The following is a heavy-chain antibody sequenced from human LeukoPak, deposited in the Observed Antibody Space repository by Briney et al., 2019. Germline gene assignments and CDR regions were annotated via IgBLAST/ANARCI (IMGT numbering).Heavy chain of an antibody. CDR1: GYTFTGYY. CDR3: ARVGSMVRGVKDGRVFDY. CDR2: INPNSGGT. V-gene: IGHV1-2*06. Sequence: GASVKVSCKASGYTFTGYYMHWVRQAPGQGLEWMGRINPNSGGTNYAQKFQGRVTITRDTSISTAYMELSRLRSDDTAVYYCARVGSMVRGVKDGRVFDYWGQGTLVTVSS. J-gene: IGHJ4*02. D-gene: IGHD3-10*01.